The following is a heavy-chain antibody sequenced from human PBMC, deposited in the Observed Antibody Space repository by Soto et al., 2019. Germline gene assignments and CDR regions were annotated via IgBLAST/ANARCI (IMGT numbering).Heavy chain of an antibody. CDR1: GFTFSSYA. D-gene: IGHD3-9*01. Sequence: QVQLVESGGGVVQPGRSLRLSCAASGFTFSSYAMHWVRQAPGKGLEWVAVISYDGSNKYYADSVKGRFTISRDNSKNALYLQMNSLRPEVTAVYYCARDDSKTLLTGGMDVWGQGTTVTVSS. CDR2: ISYDGSNK. J-gene: IGHJ6*02. CDR3: ARDDSKTLLTGGMDV. V-gene: IGHV3-30-3*01.